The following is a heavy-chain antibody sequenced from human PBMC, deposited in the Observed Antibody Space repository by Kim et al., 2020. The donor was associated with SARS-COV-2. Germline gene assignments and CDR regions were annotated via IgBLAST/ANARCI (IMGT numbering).Heavy chain of an antibody. CDR3: AISYYDILTGPNGFDY. D-gene: IGHD3-9*01. J-gene: IGHJ4*02. CDR2: MNPNSGNT. CDR1: GYTFTSYD. Sequence: ASVKVSCKASGYTFTSYDINWVRQATGQGLEWMGWMNPNSGNTGYAQKFQGRVTMTRNTSISTAYMELSSLRSEDTAVYYCAISYYDILTGPNGFDYWGQGTLVTVSS. V-gene: IGHV1-8*01.